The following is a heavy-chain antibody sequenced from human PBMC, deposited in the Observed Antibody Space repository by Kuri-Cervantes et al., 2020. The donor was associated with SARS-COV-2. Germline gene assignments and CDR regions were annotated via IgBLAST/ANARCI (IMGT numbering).Heavy chain of an antibody. D-gene: IGHD6-19*01. J-gene: IGHJ4*02. Sequence: SVKVSCKASGGTFSSYAISWVRQAPGQGLEWMGRIIPIFGTANYAQKFQGRVTITAVESTSTAYMELSSLRSEDTAVYYCASRPYSSGRYEGIDYWGQGTLVTVSS. CDR3: ASRPYSSGRYEGIDY. CDR1: GGTFSSYA. CDR2: IIPIFGTA. V-gene: IGHV1-69*13.